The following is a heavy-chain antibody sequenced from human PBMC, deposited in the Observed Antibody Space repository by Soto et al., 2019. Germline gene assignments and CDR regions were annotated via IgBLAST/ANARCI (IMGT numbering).Heavy chain of an antibody. D-gene: IGHD3-10*01. J-gene: IGHJ4*02. CDR2: IYYSGST. V-gene: IGHV4-31*03. CDR1: GGSISSGGYY. CDR3: ATFMVRGVIAFDY. Sequence: SETLSLTCTVSGGSISSGGYYWSWIRQHPGKGLEWIGYIYYSGSTYYNPSLKSRVTISVDTSKNQFSLKLSSVTAADTAVYYWATFMVRGVIAFDYWGQGTLVTVAS.